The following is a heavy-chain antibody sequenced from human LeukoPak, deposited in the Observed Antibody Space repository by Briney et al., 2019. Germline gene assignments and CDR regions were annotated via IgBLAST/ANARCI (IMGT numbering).Heavy chain of an antibody. CDR3: ARGKVGAFDI. V-gene: IGHV4-31*03. J-gene: IGHJ3*02. D-gene: IGHD3-10*01. CDR2: IYYSGST. CDR1: GGSISSGGYY. Sequence: SETLSLTCTVSGGSISSGGYYWSWIRQHPGKGLEWIGYIYYSGSTYYNPSLKSRVTMSVDTSKNQFSLKLSSVTAADTAVYYCARGKVGAFDIWGQGTMVTVPS.